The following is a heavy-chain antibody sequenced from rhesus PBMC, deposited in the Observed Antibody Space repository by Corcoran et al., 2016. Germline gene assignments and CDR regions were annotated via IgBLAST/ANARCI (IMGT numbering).Heavy chain of an antibody. D-gene: IGHD2-21*01. CDR2: IYGGSGST. J-gene: IGHJ3*01. Sequence: QVQLQESGPGLVKPSATLSLTCAVYGGSISASYYWSLIRQPPGQGREWIGQIYGGSGSTYYNPSLKSRVTVSKDTSKNQFSLKLSSVTAADTAVYYCARDGVEYCTGSGCYGAFDVWGQGLRVTVSS. CDR1: GGSISASYY. CDR3: ARDGVEYCTGSGCYGAFDV. V-gene: IGHV4S7*01.